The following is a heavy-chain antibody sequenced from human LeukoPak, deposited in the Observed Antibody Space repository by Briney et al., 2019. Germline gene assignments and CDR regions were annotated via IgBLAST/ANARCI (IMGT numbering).Heavy chain of an antibody. CDR3: AREEVENYYGSGSYPYYYYYMDV. V-gene: IGHV3-21*01. D-gene: IGHD3-10*01. Sequence: GGSLRLSCAASGFTFSSYRMNWVRQAPGKGLEWVSSISSSSSYIYYADSVKGRFTISRDNAKNSLYLQMNSLRAEDTAVYYCAREEVENYYGSGSYPYYYYYMDVWDKGTTVTVSS. CDR2: ISSSSSYI. J-gene: IGHJ6*03. CDR1: GFTFSSYR.